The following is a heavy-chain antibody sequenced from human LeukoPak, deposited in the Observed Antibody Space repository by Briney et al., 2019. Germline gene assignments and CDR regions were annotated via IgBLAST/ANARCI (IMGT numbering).Heavy chain of an antibody. D-gene: IGHD3-22*01. J-gene: IGHJ4*02. CDR2: INPSGGSR. CDR1: GYTFTRSY. CDR3: ARAYDISGYYLGDY. V-gene: IGHV1-46*01. Sequence: ASVKVSCKASGYTFTRSYIHWVRQAPGQGLEWMGVINPSGGSRNYAQKFQGSVTMTRDTSTSTVYMELSSLRSEDTAVYYCARAYDISGYYLGDYWGQGTLVTVSS.